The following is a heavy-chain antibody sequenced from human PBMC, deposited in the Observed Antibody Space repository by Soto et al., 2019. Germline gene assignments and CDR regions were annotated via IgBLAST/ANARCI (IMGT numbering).Heavy chain of an antibody. CDR2: IKQDGSEK. J-gene: IGHJ6*02. CDR1: GFTFSSYW. Sequence: PGGSLRLSCAASGFTFSSYWMSWVRQAPGKGLEWVANIKQDGSEKYYVDSVKGRFTISRDNAKNSLYLQMNSLRAEDTAVYYCARVGGGPITMIVVVITNYYGMDVWGQGTTVTVSS. CDR3: ARVGGGPITMIVVVITNYYGMDV. D-gene: IGHD3-22*01. V-gene: IGHV3-7*01.